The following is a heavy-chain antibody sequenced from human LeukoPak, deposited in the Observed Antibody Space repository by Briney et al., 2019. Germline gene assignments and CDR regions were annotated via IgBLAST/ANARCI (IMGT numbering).Heavy chain of an antibody. CDR1: GFTFGSYT. D-gene: IGHD3-22*01. V-gene: IGHV3-48*04. CDR3: ARDNTYYYDFLVDY. CDR2: ISSSSSTI. J-gene: IGHJ4*02. Sequence: GGSLRLSCAASGFTFGSYTMAWVRQAPGMGLEWVSYISSSSSTIYYADSVKGRFTISRDNAKNSLYLQMNSLRAEDTAVYYCARDNTYYYDFLVDYWGQGTLVTVSS.